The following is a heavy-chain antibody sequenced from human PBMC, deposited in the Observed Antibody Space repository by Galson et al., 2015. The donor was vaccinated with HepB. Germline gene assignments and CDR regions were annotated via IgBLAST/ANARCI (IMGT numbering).Heavy chain of an antibody. CDR2: ISGSGGST. D-gene: IGHD5-24*01. Sequence: SLRLSCAASGFTFSSYAMSWVRQAPGKGLEWVSAISGSGGSTYYADSVKGRFTISRDNSKNTLYLQMNSLRAEDTAVYYCATGGDGYNPSDYWGQGTLVTVSS. J-gene: IGHJ4*02. V-gene: IGHV3-23*01. CDR1: GFTFSSYA. CDR3: ATGGDGYNPSDY.